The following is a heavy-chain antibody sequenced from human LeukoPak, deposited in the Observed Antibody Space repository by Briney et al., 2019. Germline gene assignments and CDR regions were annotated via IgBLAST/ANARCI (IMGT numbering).Heavy chain of an antibody. Sequence: AGVLRRRTRPDNGITFSSYAMSWARQAPAIEKKWVSLISGSGGGTYYADSVKGRFTISRDNSKNTLYVQMNSLRAEDTAIYYCAKDKGPYGMDVWGQGTTVTVSS. J-gene: IGHJ6*02. V-gene: IGHV3-23*01. CDR3: AKDKGPYGMDV. CDR2: ISGSGGGT. CDR1: GITFSSYA.